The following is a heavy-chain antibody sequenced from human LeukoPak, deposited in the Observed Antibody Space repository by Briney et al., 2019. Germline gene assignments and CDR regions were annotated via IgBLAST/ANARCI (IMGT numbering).Heavy chain of an antibody. CDR2: IKQDGSEK. Sequence: GGSLRLSCAASGFTFSNYWMSWVRQAPGKGLEWVANIKQDGSEKYYVDSVKGRFTISRDNAKNSLYLQMDSLRAEDTAVYYCARDGATFSGYDWYYYMDVWGKGTTVTVSS. V-gene: IGHV3-7*01. J-gene: IGHJ6*03. CDR3: ARDGATFSGYDWYYYMDV. CDR1: GFTFSNYW. D-gene: IGHD5-12*01.